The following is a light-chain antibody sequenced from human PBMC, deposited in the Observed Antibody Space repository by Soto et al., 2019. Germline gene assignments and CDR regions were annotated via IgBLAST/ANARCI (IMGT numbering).Light chain of an antibody. Sequence: QSVLTQPPPASGTPGQRVTISCSGSNSNIGSHTVNWYQQLPGTAPKLLIYSNSQRPLGVPVRFSGSKSGTSASLAISGLQSEDEADYYCASWDDNLQVFGLGTKLTVL. CDR2: SNS. CDR3: ASWDDNLQV. J-gene: IGLJ1*01. CDR1: NSNIGSHT. V-gene: IGLV1-44*01.